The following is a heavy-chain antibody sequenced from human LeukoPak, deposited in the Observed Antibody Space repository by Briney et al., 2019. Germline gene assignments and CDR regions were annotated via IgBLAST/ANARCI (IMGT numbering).Heavy chain of an antibody. J-gene: IGHJ4*02. D-gene: IGHD2-21*02. CDR3: AKDQGGGHCSFDY. V-gene: IGHV3-30*02. CDR1: EFAFSRNN. Sequence: GGSLRLSCAASEFAFSRNNMHWVRQAPGKGLEWVSFISYDGSDKNYAESVKGRSTISRDNSKNTLFLQMNRLGAGDTALYYCAKDQGGGHCSFDYWGQGTLVTVSS. CDR2: ISYDGSDK.